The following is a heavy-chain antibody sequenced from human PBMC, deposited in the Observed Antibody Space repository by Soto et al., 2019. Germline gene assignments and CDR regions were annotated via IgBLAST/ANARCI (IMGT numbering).Heavy chain of an antibody. Sequence: GGSLRLSCAASGFTFSSYGMHWVRQAPGKGLEWVAVISYDGSNKYYADSVKGRFTISRDNSKNTLYLQMNSLRAEDTAVYYCASSDSPHSHYYYYGMDVWGQGTTVTVSS. CDR1: GFTFSSYG. CDR3: ASSDSPHSHYYYYGMDV. CDR2: ISYDGSNK. D-gene: IGHD5-18*01. V-gene: IGHV3-30*03. J-gene: IGHJ6*02.